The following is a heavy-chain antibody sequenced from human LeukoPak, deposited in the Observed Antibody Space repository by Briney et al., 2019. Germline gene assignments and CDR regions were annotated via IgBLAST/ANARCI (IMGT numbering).Heavy chain of an antibody. V-gene: IGHV3-30-3*01. J-gene: IGHJ6*02. CDR3: ARDNTYYGMDV. D-gene: IGHD2/OR15-2a*01. Sequence: GGSLRLSCAASGFIFRKYVMSWVRQAPGKGLEWVAVISYDGSNKYYADSVKGRFTISRDNSKNTLYLQMNSLRAEDTAVYYCARDNTYYGMDVWGQGTTVTVSS. CDR1: GFIFRKYV. CDR2: ISYDGSNK.